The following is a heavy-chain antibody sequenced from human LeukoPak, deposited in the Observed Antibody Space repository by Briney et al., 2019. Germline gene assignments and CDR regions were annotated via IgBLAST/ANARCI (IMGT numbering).Heavy chain of an antibody. V-gene: IGHV3-23*01. Sequence: PGGSLRLSCAASGFTFSSYAMRWVRQAPGKGLEWVSAISGSGGSTYYADSVKGRFTISRDNSKNTLYLQMNSLRAEDTAVYYCAKSRIVVVPAAIRLDAFDIWGQGTMVTVSS. D-gene: IGHD2-2*02. CDR2: ISGSGGST. J-gene: IGHJ3*02. CDR3: AKSRIVVVPAAIRLDAFDI. CDR1: GFTFSSYA.